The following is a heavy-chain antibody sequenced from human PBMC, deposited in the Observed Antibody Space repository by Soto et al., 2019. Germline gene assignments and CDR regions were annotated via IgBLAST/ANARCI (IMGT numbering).Heavy chain of an antibody. D-gene: IGHD2-2*02. J-gene: IGHJ3*02. Sequence: SGPTLVNPTHTLTLSCTFSVVSLSTSGVDVGWILQPPGKALEWLALIYWNDDKRYTPSLKSRLTITKDTSKTKVVLTMTNLDPVDTDTYYCANLYYCSSTSCYTSAHDAFDIWGQGTMVTVSS. CDR1: VVSLSTSGVD. CDR2: IYWNDDK. V-gene: IGHV2-5*01. CDR3: ANLYYCSSTSCYTSAHDAFDI.